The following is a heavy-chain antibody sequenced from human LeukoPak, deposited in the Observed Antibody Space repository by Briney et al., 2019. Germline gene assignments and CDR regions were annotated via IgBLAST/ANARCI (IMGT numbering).Heavy chain of an antibody. CDR3: AKWGDYDVLTGYYVPDY. D-gene: IGHD3-9*01. J-gene: IGHJ4*02. V-gene: IGHV3-23*01. CDR1: GFTFSNHA. Sequence: QPGASLRLSCAASGFTFSNHAMSWVRQAPGKGLEWVSAILGSGGSTYYADSVKGRFTVSRDNSKSTLYLQMNSLRAEDTALYYCAKWGDYDVLTGYYVPDYWGQGTLVTVSS. CDR2: ILGSGGST.